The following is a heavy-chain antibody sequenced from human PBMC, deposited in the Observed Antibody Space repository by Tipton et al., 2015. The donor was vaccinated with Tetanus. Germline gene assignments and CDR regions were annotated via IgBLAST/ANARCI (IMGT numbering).Heavy chain of an antibody. CDR1: GFTVSSNF. V-gene: IGHV3-53*01. CDR3: ARRSLTNYGLDV. J-gene: IGHJ6*02. D-gene: IGHD1-1*01. Sequence: QLVQSGGGLIQPGGSLRLSCAASGFTVSSNFMTWVRQAPGEGLEWVSIIYSGGTTYYADSVKGRFTISRDNSRNTVYLQMNSLRAEDTAVYFCARRSLTNYGLDVWGQGTPVTVSS. CDR2: IYSGGTT.